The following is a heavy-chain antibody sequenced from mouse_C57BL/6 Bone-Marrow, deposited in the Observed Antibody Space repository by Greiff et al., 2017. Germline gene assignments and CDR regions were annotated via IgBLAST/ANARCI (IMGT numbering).Heavy chain of an antibody. J-gene: IGHJ2*01. CDR2: IRNKANGYTT. D-gene: IGHD1-1*01. CDR1: GFTFTDYY. CDR3: VKVHYYGSSYFDY. V-gene: IGHV7-4*01. Sequence: EVNLVESGGGLVKPGASLRLSCAASGFTFTDYYMSWVRQPPGKAPEWLGLIRNKANGYTTEYTASVKGRFTISRDDSQNILYLQMNTLRADDSATYYCVKVHYYGSSYFDYWGQGTTLTVSS.